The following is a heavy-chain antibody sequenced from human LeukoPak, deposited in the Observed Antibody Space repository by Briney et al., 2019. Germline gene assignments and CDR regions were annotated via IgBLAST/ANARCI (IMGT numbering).Heavy chain of an antibody. Sequence: GGSLRLSCAASGFTFSSYGMHWVRQAPGKGLEWVAVISYDGSNKYYADSVKGRFTISRDNSKNTLYLQMNSLRAEDTAVYYCTKDLSRITMVRGGGHYYYYGTDVWSQVTTVNV. J-gene: IGHJ6*02. CDR3: TKDLSRITMVRGGGHYYYYGTDV. CDR2: ISYDGSNK. D-gene: IGHD3-10*01. CDR1: GFTFSSYG. V-gene: IGHV3-30*18.